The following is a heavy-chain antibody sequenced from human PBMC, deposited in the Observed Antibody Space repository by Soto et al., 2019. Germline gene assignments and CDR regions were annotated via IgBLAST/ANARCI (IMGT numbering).Heavy chain of an antibody. V-gene: IGHV3-30*18. CDR3: AKIFYDFWSGYYPAGMDV. CDR1: GFTFSSYG. J-gene: IGHJ6*02. Sequence: PGGSLRLSCAASGFTFSSYGIHWVRQAPGKGLEWVAVISYDVSNKYYADSVKGRFTISRDNSKNTLYLQMNSLRAEDTAVYYCAKIFYDFWSGYYPAGMDVWGQGTTVTVSS. D-gene: IGHD3-3*01. CDR2: ISYDVSNK.